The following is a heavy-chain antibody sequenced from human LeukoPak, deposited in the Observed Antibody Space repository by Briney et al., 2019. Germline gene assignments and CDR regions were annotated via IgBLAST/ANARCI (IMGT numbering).Heavy chain of an antibody. CDR1: GYTFTGYY. D-gene: IGHD2-2*01. CDR3: ARDSDSTFWYFDL. Sequence: ASVKVSCKASGYTFTGYYMHWVRQAPGQGLEWMGWINPNSGGTNYAQKFQGRVTMTRDTSISTVYMELRRLRSDDTAVYYCARDSDSTFWYFDLWGRGTLVTVSS. V-gene: IGHV1-2*02. CDR2: INPNSGGT. J-gene: IGHJ2*01.